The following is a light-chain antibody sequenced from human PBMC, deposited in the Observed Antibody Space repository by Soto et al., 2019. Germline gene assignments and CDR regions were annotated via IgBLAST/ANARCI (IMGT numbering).Light chain of an antibody. V-gene: IGKV3-11*01. CDR2: DAS. J-gene: IGKJ1*01. CDR1: QSVSSY. CDR3: QQRET. Sequence: EIVLTQSPATLPLSPGERATLSCRASQSVSSYLGWYQQKPGQPPRLLIYDASNRATGIPARFSGSGSGTDFTLTISSLEPEDFAIYYCQQRETFGQGTKVDIK.